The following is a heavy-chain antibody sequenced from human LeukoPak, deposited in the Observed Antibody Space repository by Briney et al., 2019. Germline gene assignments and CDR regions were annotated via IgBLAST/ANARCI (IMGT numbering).Heavy chain of an antibody. D-gene: IGHD6-19*01. Sequence: SETLSLTCTVPGYSISSGYYWGWIRQPPGKGREWIGSIFHSGNTYYNPSLKSRVTISVDTSKNQFSLKLSSVTAADTAVYYCARAERRRDFQHWGQGTLVTVSS. CDR1: GYSISSGYY. V-gene: IGHV4-38-2*02. CDR2: IFHSGNT. J-gene: IGHJ1*01. CDR3: ARAERRRDFQH.